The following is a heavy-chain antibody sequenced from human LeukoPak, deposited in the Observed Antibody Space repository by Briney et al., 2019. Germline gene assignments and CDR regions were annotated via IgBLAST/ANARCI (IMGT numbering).Heavy chain of an antibody. Sequence: SETLSLTYAVYGGSFSGYYWSWIRQPPGKGLEWIGEINHSGSTNYNPSLKSRVTISVDTSKNQFSLKLSSVTAADTAVYYCARLGAYIVLVVAAERYNCFDPWGQGTLVTVSS. CDR3: ARLGAYIVLVVAAERYNCFDP. CDR2: INHSGST. CDR1: GGSFSGYY. D-gene: IGHD2-15*01. J-gene: IGHJ5*02. V-gene: IGHV4-34*01.